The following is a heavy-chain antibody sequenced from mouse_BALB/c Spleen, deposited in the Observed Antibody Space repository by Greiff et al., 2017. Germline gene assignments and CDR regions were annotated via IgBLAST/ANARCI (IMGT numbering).Heavy chain of an antibody. CDR3: ARSYGRNFDY. V-gene: IGHV5-17*02. D-gene: IGHD2-10*02. J-gene: IGHJ2*01. CDR2: ISSGSSTI. CDR1: GFTFSSFG. Sequence: EVMLVESGGGLVQPGGSRKLSCAASGFTFSSFGMHWVRQAPEKGLEWVAYISSGSSTIYYADTVKGRFTISRDNPKNTLFLQMTSLRSEDTAMYYCARSYGRNFDYWGQGTTLTVSS.